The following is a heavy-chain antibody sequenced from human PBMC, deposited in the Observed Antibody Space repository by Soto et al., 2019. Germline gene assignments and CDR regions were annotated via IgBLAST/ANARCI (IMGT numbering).Heavy chain of an antibody. V-gene: IGHV4-59*01. CDR1: GDSLSRYY. CDR3: ARGEWKQLDSLAGRYYYYNMDA. Sequence: SETLSLTCTVSGDSLSRYYWTWIRQPPGKGLQYIGYIYYSGIANYNPSLKSRVTISVDTSKNQFSLKVKSVTAADTAVYYCARGEWKQLDSLAGRYYYYNMDAWGQGTTVTVSS. J-gene: IGHJ6*03. D-gene: IGHD1-26*01. CDR2: IYYSGIA.